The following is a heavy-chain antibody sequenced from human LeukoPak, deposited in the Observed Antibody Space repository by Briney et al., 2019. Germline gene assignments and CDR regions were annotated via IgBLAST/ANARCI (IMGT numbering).Heavy chain of an antibody. CDR3: ARERGCGGDCYTYYFDY. J-gene: IGHJ4*02. Sequence: ASVKVSCKASGYTFTSYGISWVRQAPGQGLEWTGWISAYNGNTNYAQKLQGRVTMTTDTSTSTAYMELRSLRSDDTAVYYRARERGCGGDCYTYYFDYWGQGTLVTVSS. V-gene: IGHV1-18*01. D-gene: IGHD2-21*02. CDR1: GYTFTSYG. CDR2: ISAYNGNT.